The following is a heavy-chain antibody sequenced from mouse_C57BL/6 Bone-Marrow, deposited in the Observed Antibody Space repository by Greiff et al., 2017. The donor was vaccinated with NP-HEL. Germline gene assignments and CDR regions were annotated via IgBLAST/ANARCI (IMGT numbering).Heavy chain of an antibody. D-gene: IGHD1-1*01. V-gene: IGHV1-64*01. CDR1: GYTFTSYW. CDR2: IHPNSGST. Sequence: VQRVESGAELVKPGASVKLSCKASGYTFTSYWMHWVKQRPGQGLEWIGMIHPNSGSTNYNEKFKSKATLTVDKSSSTAYMQLSSLTSEDSAVYYCAREAYGSSYFDYWGQGTTLTVSS. CDR3: AREAYGSSYFDY. J-gene: IGHJ2*01.